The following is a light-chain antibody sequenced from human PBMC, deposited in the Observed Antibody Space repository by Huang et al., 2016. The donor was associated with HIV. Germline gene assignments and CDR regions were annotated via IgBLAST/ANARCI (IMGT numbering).Light chain of an antibody. J-gene: IGKJ4*01. V-gene: IGKV1-9*01. CDR2: AAS. CDR1: QDISRY. Sequence: IQLTQSPSSLSASVGDRVTITCRASQDISRYLAWYQQKPGKAPKLLIFAASTLQSGVPSRFSGSGSGTDFTLTISSLQPEDVATYYCQQSRTFGGGTKVDIK. CDR3: QQSRT.